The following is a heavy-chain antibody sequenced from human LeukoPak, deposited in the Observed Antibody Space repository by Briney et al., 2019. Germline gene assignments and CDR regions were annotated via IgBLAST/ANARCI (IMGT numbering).Heavy chain of an antibody. CDR1: GFTFNKNW. J-gene: IGHJ5*01. CDR3: VRDFDEFDSGGYPTWFDS. V-gene: IGHV3-7*01. CDR2: IKYDGSVV. D-gene: IGHD3-22*01. Sequence: GGSLRLSCEASGFTFNKNWMSWVRQTPGKALEWVANIKYDGSVVFYVDSVKGRFTISRDNAKNSVYLQINSLRAEDTAIYYCVRDFDEFDSGGYPTWFDSWAQGTLVTVSS.